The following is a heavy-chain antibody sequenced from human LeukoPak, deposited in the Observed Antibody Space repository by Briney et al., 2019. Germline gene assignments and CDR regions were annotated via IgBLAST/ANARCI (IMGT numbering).Heavy chain of an antibody. CDR3: ASVDYYDSSGYYPAGAFDI. J-gene: IGHJ3*02. CDR2: IYYSGST. V-gene: IGHV4-39*01. CDR1: GGSISSSSYY. Sequence: SETLSLTCTVSGGSISSSSYYWGWIRQPPGKGLEWIGSIYYSGSTCYNPSLKSRVTISVDTSKNQFSLKLSSVTAADTAVYYCASVDYYDSSGYYPAGAFDIWGQGTMVTVSS. D-gene: IGHD3-22*01.